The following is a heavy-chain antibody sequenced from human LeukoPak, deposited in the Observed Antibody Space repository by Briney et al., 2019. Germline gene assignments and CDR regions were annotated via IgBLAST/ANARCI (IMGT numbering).Heavy chain of an antibody. V-gene: IGHV3-21*01. Sequence: GGSLRLSCAASGFTFSSYSMNWVRQAPGKGLEWVSSISSSSSYVYYADSVKGRFTISRDNAKNSLYLQMNSLRAEDTAVYYCARDPGATGAYFDYWGQGTLVTVSS. D-gene: IGHD5-12*01. J-gene: IGHJ4*02. CDR1: GFTFSSYS. CDR2: ISSSSSYV. CDR3: ARDPGATGAYFDY.